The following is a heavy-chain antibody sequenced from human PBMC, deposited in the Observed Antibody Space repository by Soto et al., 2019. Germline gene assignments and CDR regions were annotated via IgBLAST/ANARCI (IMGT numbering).Heavy chain of an antibody. J-gene: IGHJ5*02. CDR2: IIPIFGTA. V-gene: IGHV1-69*13. CDR3: ARGLGGVVINPWLDP. Sequence: ASVNVSCKASGGTFSSYAISWVRQAPGQGLEWMGGIIPIFGTANYAQKFQGRVTITADESTSTAYMELSSLRSEDTAVYYCARGLGGVVINPWLDPWGKGPLV. CDR1: GGTFSSYA. D-gene: IGHD3-3*01.